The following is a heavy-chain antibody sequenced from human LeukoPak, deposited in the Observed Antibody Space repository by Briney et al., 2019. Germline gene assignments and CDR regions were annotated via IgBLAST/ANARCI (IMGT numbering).Heavy chain of an antibody. CDR2: IYYSGST. D-gene: IGHD3-22*01. CDR1: GGSISSGGYY. CDR3: ARGNSDTSAYPFDY. J-gene: IGHJ4*02. Sequence: PSETLSLTCTVSGGSISSGGYYWSWIRQHPGKGLEWIGYIYYSGSTYYNPSLKSRVTISLDTSENQFSLKMTSVTAADTAVYYCARGNSDTSAYPFDYWGQGTLVIVSS. V-gene: IGHV4-31*03.